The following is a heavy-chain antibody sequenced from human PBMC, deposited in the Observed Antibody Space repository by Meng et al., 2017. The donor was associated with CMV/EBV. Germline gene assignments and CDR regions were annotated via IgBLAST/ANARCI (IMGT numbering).Heavy chain of an antibody. Sequence: ASVKVSCKASGYTFTGYYMHWVRQAPGQGLEWMGWINPNSGGTNYAQKFQGRVTMTRDTSISTAYMELSRLRSDDNAVYYCARGYCSSTSCRTGVWFEPWGQGTLVTVSS. V-gene: IGHV1-2*02. CDR1: GYTFTGYY. CDR3: ARGYCSSTSCRTGVWFEP. J-gene: IGHJ5*02. D-gene: IGHD2-2*01. CDR2: INPNSGGT.